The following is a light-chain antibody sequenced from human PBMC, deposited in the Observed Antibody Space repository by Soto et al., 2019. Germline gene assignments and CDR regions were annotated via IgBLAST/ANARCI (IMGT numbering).Light chain of an antibody. CDR1: QGITNY. CDR2: AAS. J-gene: IGKJ1*01. Sequence: AIRMTQSPSSLSASTGDGVTITCRASQGITNYLVWYQQKPGKAPKVLIHAASTLQSGVSSRFSGSGSGTDFTLTISCLQSEDYATYYCQQYYTYPWTFGQGTKVEV. V-gene: IGKV1-8*01. CDR3: QQYYTYPWT.